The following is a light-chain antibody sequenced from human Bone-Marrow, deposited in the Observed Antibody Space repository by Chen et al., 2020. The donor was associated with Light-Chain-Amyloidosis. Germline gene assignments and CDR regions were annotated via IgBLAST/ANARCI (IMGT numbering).Light chain of an antibody. J-gene: IGLJ2*01. CDR2: RDT. CDR1: DLPTKY. V-gene: IGLV3-25*03. CDR3: QSADSSGTYEVI. Sequence: SYELTQPPSVSVSPGQTARITCSGDDLPTKYAYWYQQKPGQAPVLVIHRDTERPSGISDRFSGSSSGTTATLTISGDQSENEADYHGQSADSSGTYEVIFGGGTKLTVL.